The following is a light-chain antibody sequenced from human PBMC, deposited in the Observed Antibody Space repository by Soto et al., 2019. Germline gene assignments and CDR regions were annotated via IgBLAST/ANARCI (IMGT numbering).Light chain of an antibody. CDR1: LTIDTY. CDR2: GAS. J-gene: IGKJ4*01. V-gene: IGKV3-15*01. CDR3: QQYDAWPPGT. Sequence: DIVMTQSPAFVSASLGERVTLSCRASLTIDTYLALFQHRLGQPPRLLIFGASVRAPGVPPRFSGGGSGTEFTLTIISLRSEDFAVYFCQQYDAWPPGTFGGGTTVEI.